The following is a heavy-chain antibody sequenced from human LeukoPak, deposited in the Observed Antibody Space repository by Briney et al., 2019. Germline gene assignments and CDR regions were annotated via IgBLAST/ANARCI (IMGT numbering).Heavy chain of an antibody. V-gene: IGHV1-69*05. CDR1: GGTFSSYA. D-gene: IGHD3-3*01. Sequence: SVKVSCKASGGTFSSYAISWVRQAPGQGLEWMGRIIPIFGTANYAPKFQGRVTITTDESTSTAYMELSSLRSEDTAVYYCARASDKYDHYFDYWGQGTLVTVSS. J-gene: IGHJ4*02. CDR3: ARASDKYDHYFDY. CDR2: IIPIFGTA.